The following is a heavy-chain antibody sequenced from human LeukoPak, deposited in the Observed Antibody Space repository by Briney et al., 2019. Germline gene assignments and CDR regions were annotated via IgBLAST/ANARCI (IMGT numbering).Heavy chain of an antibody. CDR3: ARGFTAAAGTYNWFDP. Sequence: SVKVSCKASGGTFSSYALSWVRQAPGQGLEWMGGIIPIFGTANYAQKFQGRVTITTDESTSTAYMELSSLRSEDTAVYYCARGFTAAAGTYNWFDPWGQGTLVTVSS. V-gene: IGHV1-69*05. J-gene: IGHJ5*02. CDR1: GGTFSSYA. D-gene: IGHD6-13*01. CDR2: IIPIFGTA.